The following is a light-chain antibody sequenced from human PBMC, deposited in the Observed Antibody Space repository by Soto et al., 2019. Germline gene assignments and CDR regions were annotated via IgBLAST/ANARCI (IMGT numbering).Light chain of an antibody. CDR1: QSVSSSY. J-gene: IGKJ1*01. CDR2: GAS. Sequence: EIVLTQSPGTLSLSPGERATLSCRASQSVSSSYLAWYQQKVGRAPRLLIYGASTRATDVPDRFSGSGSGADFTLTISGLEPEDFAVYYCQQYGSSLTWTFGQGTKVDIK. V-gene: IGKV3-20*01. CDR3: QQYGSSLTWT.